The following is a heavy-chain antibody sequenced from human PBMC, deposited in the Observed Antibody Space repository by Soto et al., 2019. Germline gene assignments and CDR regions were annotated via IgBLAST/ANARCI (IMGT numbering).Heavy chain of an antibody. D-gene: IGHD2-21*01. CDR2: VYYSGST. J-gene: IGHJ4*01. V-gene: IGHV4-59*03. Sequence: SETLSLTCDVSGDSISTYYWSWIRQPPGKGLEWIGYVYYSGSTLYNPSLESRVTMSIDMSKKQVSLKLTSVIAADTAVYYCAKTRMIESWIDYWGHGTLVTVSS. CDR3: AKTRMIESWIDY. CDR1: GDSISTYY.